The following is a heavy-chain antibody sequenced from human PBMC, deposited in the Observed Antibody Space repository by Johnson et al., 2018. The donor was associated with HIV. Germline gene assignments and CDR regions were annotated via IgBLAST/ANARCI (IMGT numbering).Heavy chain of an antibody. CDR1: GFTFSSYG. D-gene: IGHD3-9*01. V-gene: IGHV3-30*03. J-gene: IGHJ3*02. CDR3: ASVYYDILTGYYYDALDM. CDR2: ISYDGSNK. Sequence: QVQLVESGGGVVQPGRSLRLSCEASGFTFSSYGMHWVRQAPGKGLEWVALISYDGSNKYYVDSVKGRFTISRDNSKSTLYLQMNSLRAEDTAVYYCASVYYDILTGYYYDALDMWGQGTMVTVSS.